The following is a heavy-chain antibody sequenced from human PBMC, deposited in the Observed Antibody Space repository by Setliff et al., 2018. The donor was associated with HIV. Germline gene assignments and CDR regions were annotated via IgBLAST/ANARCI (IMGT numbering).Heavy chain of an antibody. Sequence: SETLSLTCTVSGGSISSGAYYWTWIRQHPGKGLEWIGYTYYSGITHYNPSLKSRVTISVDTSKNQFSLKLSSVTAADTAVYYCARHNTGYSYGYDYYYYYMDVWGKGTTVTVSS. D-gene: IGHD5-18*01. V-gene: IGHV4-30-4*08. J-gene: IGHJ6*03. CDR3: ARHNTGYSYGYDYYYYYMDV. CDR1: GGSISSGAYY. CDR2: TYYSGIT.